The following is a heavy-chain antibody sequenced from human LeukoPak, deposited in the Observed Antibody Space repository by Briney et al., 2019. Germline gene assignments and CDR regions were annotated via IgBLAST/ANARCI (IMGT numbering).Heavy chain of an antibody. J-gene: IGHJ4*02. V-gene: IGHV4-59*08. D-gene: IGHD3-10*01. CDR1: GGSINTYY. Sequence: SETLSLSCTVSGGSINTYYWSWIRQPPGKGLEWIGYIFYNGSTNYNPSLKSRVTISVDTSKNQFSLKLSSVTAADTAVYYCARRNMVRGVIREYFDYWGQGTLVTVSS. CDR3: ARRNMVRGVIREYFDY. CDR2: IFYNGST.